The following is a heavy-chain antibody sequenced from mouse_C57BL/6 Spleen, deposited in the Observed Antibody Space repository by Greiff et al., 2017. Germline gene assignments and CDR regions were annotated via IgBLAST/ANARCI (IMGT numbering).Heavy chain of an antibody. J-gene: IGHJ2*01. CDR2: ISDGGSYT. Sequence: EVKLMESGGGLVKPGGSLKLSCAASGFTFSSYAMSWVRQTPEKRLEWVATISDGGSYTYYPDNVKGRFTISRDNAKNNLYLQMSHLKSEDTAMYYCAREGSSYNFDDWGQGTTLTVSS. CDR3: AREGSSYNFDD. D-gene: IGHD1-1*01. V-gene: IGHV5-4*01. CDR1: GFTFSSYA.